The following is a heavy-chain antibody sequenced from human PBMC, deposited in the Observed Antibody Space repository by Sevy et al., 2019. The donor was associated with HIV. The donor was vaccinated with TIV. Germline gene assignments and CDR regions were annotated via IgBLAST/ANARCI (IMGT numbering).Heavy chain of an antibody. Sequence: GGSLRLSCAASGFTCRNYAMSWVRQAPGKGLEWVSSSSGGSGTTFYADSVKGRFTMSIDNSKKTVFRQMNSLRVEESAIYYCAKDRGYSSSGFDYWDQGTLVTVSS. CDR3: AKDRGYSSSGFDY. V-gene: IGHV3-23*01. CDR1: GFTCRNYA. D-gene: IGHD5-18*01. J-gene: IGHJ4*02. CDR2: SSGGSGTT.